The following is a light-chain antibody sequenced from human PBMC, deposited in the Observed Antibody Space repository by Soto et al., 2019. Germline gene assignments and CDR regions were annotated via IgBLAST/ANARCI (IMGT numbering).Light chain of an antibody. V-gene: IGLV2-14*01. Sequence: QSVLSQPPSMSGSPGQSITISCTGTSSDVGGFEYVSWYQHQPGKAPKLIIYDVTKRPSGVSNRFSGSKSGNTASLTISGIQAEDEGDYYCGSITRSSTSVFGTGTKVTVL. CDR2: DVT. J-gene: IGLJ1*01. CDR1: SSDVGGFEY. CDR3: GSITRSSTSV.